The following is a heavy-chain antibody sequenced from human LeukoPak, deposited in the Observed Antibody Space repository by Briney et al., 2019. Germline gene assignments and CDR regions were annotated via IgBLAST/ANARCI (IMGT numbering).Heavy chain of an antibody. D-gene: IGHD2-2*01. CDR3: ARGLSQLQSGWHFDL. Sequence: GGSLRLSCAASGFTFSSYGMHWVRQAPGKGLEWVAFIRYDGSNKYYADSVKGRFTISRDNAKNSLYLQMNSLRVEDTAVYYCARGLSQLQSGWHFDLWGRGTLVTVSS. CDR1: GFTFSSYG. J-gene: IGHJ2*01. CDR2: IRYDGSNK. V-gene: IGHV3-30*02.